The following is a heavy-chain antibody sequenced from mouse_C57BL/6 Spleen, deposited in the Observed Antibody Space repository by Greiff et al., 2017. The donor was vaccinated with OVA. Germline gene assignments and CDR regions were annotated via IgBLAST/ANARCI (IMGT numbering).Heavy chain of an antibody. CDR3: ARGGATVVATSFDY. J-gene: IGHJ2*01. Sequence: QVQLQQPGAELVKPGASVKMSCKASGYTFTSYWITWVKQRPGQGLEWIGDIYPGSGSTNYNEKFKSKATLTVDTSSSTAYMQLSSLTSEDSAVYYGARGGATVVATSFDYWGQGTTLTVSS. CDR2: IYPGSGST. CDR1: GYTFTSYW. V-gene: IGHV1-55*01. D-gene: IGHD1-1*01.